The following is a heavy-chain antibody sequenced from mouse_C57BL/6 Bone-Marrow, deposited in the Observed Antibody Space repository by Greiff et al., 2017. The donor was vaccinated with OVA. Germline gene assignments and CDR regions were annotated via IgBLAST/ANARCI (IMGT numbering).Heavy chain of an antibody. D-gene: IGHD3-2*02. CDR2: INPNNGGT. CDR3: APFTAQATLLAY. Sequence: EVQLQQSGPELVKPGASVKMSCKASGYTFTDYNMHWVKQSHGKSLEWIGYINPNNGGTSYNQKFKGKATLTVNKSSSTAYMELRSLTSEDSAVYYCAPFTAQATLLAYWGQGTLVTVSA. CDR1: GYTFTDYN. V-gene: IGHV1-22*01. J-gene: IGHJ3*01.